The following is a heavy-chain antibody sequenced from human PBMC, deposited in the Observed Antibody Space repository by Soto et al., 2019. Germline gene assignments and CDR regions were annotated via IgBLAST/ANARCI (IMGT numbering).Heavy chain of an antibody. V-gene: IGHV4-61*01. CDR2: VYYSGST. D-gene: IGHD3-10*01. CDR1: GGSVSSGSYY. CDR3: VRDSHTTVDRGGYYYYAMDV. Sequence: QVQLQESGAGLVKFSETLSLTCTVSGGSVSSGSYYWSWIRQPPGGGPEWIGYVYYSGSTKYNPSLKSRVTISVDTSKNQFSLRLTYVTAADTAVYYCVRDSHTTVDRGGYYYYAMDVWGQGTTVTVSS. J-gene: IGHJ6*02.